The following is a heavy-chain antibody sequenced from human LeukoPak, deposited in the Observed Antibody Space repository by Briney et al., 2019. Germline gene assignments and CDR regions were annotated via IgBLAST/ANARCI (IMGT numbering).Heavy chain of an antibody. V-gene: IGHV3-74*01. CDR1: GFTFSSYW. D-gene: IGHD3-10*01. CDR2: INSDGSST. CDR3: ARVRGSGSYYNDY. J-gene: IGHJ4*02. Sequence: GGSLRLSCAASGFTFSSYWMHWVRQAPGKGLVWVSRINSDGSSTSYADSVKGRFTISRDNAKNTLYLQMNSLRAEDTAVYYCARVRGSGSYYNDYWGQGTLVTVSS.